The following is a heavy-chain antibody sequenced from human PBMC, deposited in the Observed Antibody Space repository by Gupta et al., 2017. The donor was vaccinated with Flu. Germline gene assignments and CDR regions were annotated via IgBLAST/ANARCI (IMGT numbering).Heavy chain of an antibody. CDR2: ISGSGGRT. V-gene: IGHV3-23*01. CDR3: SCAKAADQNSYSCFFIDV. J-gene: IGHJ4*02. Sequence: EVQLLESGGGLVQPGGSLRLSCAASGFIFGSYAMSWVRQAPGKGLELVSVISGSGGRTDDSYAHEGRFNISRSKANTKMMLQMKRRSHKDEDIYYYSCAKAADQNSYSCFFIDVWGQGTLVTVSS. D-gene: IGHD6-13*01. CDR1: GFIFGSYA.